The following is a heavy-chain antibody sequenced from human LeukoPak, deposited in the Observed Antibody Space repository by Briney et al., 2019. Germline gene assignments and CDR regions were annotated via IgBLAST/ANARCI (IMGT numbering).Heavy chain of an antibody. CDR3: AKVDCSSTSCYYGMDV. CDR2: ISYDGSNK. Sequence: GGSLRLSGAASGFTFSSYGMHWVRQAPGKGLEWVAVISYDGSNKYYADSVKCRFTISRDNSKNTLYLQMNSLRAEDTAVYYCAKVDCSSTSCYYGMDVWGKGTTVTVSS. V-gene: IGHV3-30*18. D-gene: IGHD2-2*01. J-gene: IGHJ6*04. CDR1: GFTFSSYG.